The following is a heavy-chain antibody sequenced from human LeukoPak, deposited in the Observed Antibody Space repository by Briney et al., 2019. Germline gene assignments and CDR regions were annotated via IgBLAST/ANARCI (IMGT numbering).Heavy chain of an antibody. D-gene: IGHD1-26*01. V-gene: IGHV4-59*08. CDR2: IYNSGNT. Sequence: SETLSLTCNVSGGSISGYYWSWIRQPPGKGLEWIAYIYNSGNTHYNPSLKSRTTISVDTSKNQFSLKLSSVTAAGTAVYYCARHPYYYTSTDYWGQGTLDTVSS. CDR3: ARHPYYYTSTDY. CDR1: GGSISGYY. J-gene: IGHJ4*02.